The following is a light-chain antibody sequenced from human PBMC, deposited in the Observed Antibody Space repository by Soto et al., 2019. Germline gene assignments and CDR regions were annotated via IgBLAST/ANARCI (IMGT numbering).Light chain of an antibody. Sequence: DIVLTQSPGTLSLSPGERATLSCRASQSVGTYLAWYRQKPGQAPRLLIYTTSNRATDIPDRFSGSGSGTDFTLTISRLEPEDFAVYYCKQYGSSPWTFGQGTKVEIK. CDR1: QSVGTY. V-gene: IGKV3-20*01. CDR3: KQYGSSPWT. CDR2: TTS. J-gene: IGKJ1*01.